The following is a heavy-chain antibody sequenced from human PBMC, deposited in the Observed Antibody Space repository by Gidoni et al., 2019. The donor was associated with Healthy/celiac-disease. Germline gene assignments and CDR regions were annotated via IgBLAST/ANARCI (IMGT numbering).Heavy chain of an antibody. CDR3: ARIRLRAHYYYMDV. CDR1: GYTFTSYG. D-gene: IGHD4-17*01. Sequence: QVQLVQSGAEVKKPGASVKVSCKASGYTFTSYGISWVRQAPGQGLEWRGWISAYNGNTNYAQKLQGRVTMTTDTSTSTAYMELRSLRSDDTVVYYYARIRLRAHYYYMDVWGKGTTVTVSS. V-gene: IGHV1-18*01. CDR2: ISAYNGNT. J-gene: IGHJ6*03.